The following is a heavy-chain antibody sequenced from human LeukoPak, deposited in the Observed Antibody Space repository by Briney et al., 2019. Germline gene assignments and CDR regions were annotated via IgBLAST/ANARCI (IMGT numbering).Heavy chain of an antibody. CDR2: IKQDGSEK. CDR3: AREGSYDYIWGSYRPSDAFDI. Sequence: GGSLRLSCAASGFTFSSYWMSWFRQAPGKGLERVANIKQDGSEKYYVDSVKGRFTISRDNAKNSLYLQMNSLRAEDTAVYYCAREGSYDYIWGSYRPSDAFDIWGQGTMVTVSS. V-gene: IGHV3-7*01. D-gene: IGHD3-16*02. J-gene: IGHJ3*02. CDR1: GFTFSSYW.